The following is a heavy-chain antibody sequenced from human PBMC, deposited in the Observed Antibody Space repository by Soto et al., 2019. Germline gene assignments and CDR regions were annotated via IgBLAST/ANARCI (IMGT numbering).Heavy chain of an antibody. V-gene: IGHV1-69*06. Sequence: QVQLVQSGAEVKKPGSSVKVSCKASGGTISSYAISWVRQAPGQGLEWMGGIIPMFDTENYAQKFQRRATITPDKSTSTAFMDLTSLRYEGTAVYYCARGHFDWSTRTYGAFDIWGQGIMVTVSS. J-gene: IGHJ3*02. D-gene: IGHD3-9*01. CDR1: GGTISSYA. CDR3: ARGHFDWSTRTYGAFDI. CDR2: IIPMFDTE.